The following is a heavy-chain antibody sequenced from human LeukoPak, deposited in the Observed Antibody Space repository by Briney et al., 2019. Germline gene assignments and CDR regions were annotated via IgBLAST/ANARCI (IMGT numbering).Heavy chain of an antibody. V-gene: IGHV3-33*06. CDR1: QFTFSHYG. D-gene: IGHD6-13*01. Sequence: GGSLTLSCVASQFTFSHYGMHWVRQAPGKGLEWVAVIWSDGSNQYYADSVKGRFTISRDNSQNTVYLQMDSLRAEDTAIYYCAKVVQYTASTGTGLDYWGQGTLVTVSS. CDR2: IWSDGSNQ. J-gene: IGHJ4*02. CDR3: AKVVQYTASTGTGLDY.